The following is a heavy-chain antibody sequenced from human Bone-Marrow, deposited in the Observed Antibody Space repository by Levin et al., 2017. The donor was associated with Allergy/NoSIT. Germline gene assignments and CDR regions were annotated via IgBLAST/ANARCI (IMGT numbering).Heavy chain of an antibody. V-gene: IGHV4-34*01. CDR2: INHSGST. J-gene: IGHJ5*02. CDR1: GGSFRGYY. Sequence: SQTLSLTCAVYGGSFRGYYWSWIRQPPGKGLEWIGEINHSGSTNYNPSLKSRVTISVDTSKNQFSLKLSSVTAADTAVYYCARGPIFGVVTPYNWFDPWGQGTLVTVSS. CDR3: ARGPIFGVVTPYNWFDP. D-gene: IGHD3-3*01.